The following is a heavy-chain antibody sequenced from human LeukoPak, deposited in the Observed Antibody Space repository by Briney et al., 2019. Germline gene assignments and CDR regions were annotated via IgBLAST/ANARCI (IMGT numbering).Heavy chain of an antibody. CDR2: ISSNSSTI. Sequence: PGASLRPSWIAAAPTFSTYSTNSVRQPPGKGREWVSYISSNSSTIYYADSVKGRFTISRDNAKNSLFLQMNSLRAEDTAVYYCARDGYCSGGSCYSATDYWGQGTLVTVSS. J-gene: IGHJ4*02. V-gene: IGHV3-48*04. CDR3: ARDGYCSGGSCYSATDY. CDR1: APTFSTYS. D-gene: IGHD2-15*01.